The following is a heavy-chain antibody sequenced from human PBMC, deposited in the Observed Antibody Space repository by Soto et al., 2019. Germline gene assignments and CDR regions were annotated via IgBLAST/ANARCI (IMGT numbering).Heavy chain of an antibody. CDR1: GFKFDYYW. D-gene: IGHD2-21*02. J-gene: IGHJ4*02. CDR2: LQTDGSHP. CDR3: GRGGDPDY. V-gene: IGHV3-74*01. Sequence: EVHLVTSGGGLVQPGGSLRLSCVASGFKFDYYWMHWVRQAPGEGRMWVSRLQTDGSHPDYAASVKGRFTISRDNAKTTLYLQMNKLRVGDTAVYSCGRGGDPDYWGSGTLVTVSS.